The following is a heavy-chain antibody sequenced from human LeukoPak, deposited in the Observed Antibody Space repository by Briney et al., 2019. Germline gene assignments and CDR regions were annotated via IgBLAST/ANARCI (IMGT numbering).Heavy chain of an antibody. D-gene: IGHD6-19*01. CDR1: GGTFSSYT. J-gene: IGHJ5*02. CDR3: AIDLGIAVAGNWFDP. V-gene: IGHV1-69*04. Sequence: SVKVSCKASGGTFSSYTISWVRQAPGQGLEWMGRIIPILGIANYAQKFQGRVTITADKSTSTAYMELSSLRSEDTAVYYCAIDLGIAVAGNWFDPWGQGTLVTVSS. CDR2: IIPILGIA.